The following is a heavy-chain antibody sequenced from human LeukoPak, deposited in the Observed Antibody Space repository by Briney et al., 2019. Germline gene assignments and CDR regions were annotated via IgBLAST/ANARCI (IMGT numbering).Heavy chain of an antibody. V-gene: IGHV4-59*08. D-gene: IGHD3-3*01. CDR3: ARAPIRPNLLEWLSAFDY. CDR1: DGSISSYY. CDR2: ISYSGST. Sequence: MTSETLSLTCTASDGSISSYYWSWIRQPPGKGLEWIGYISYSGSTIYNPSLKSRVTISVDTSKNQFSLKLSSVTAADTAVYNCARAPIRPNLLEWLSAFDYWGQGTLVTVSS. J-gene: IGHJ4*02.